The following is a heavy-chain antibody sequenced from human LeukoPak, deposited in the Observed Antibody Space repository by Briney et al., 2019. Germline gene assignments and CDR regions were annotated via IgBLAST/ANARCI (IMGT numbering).Heavy chain of an antibody. CDR1: GGTFSSYA. J-gene: IGHJ4*02. D-gene: IGHD5-18*01. CDR3: ARDVDTAMASFDY. V-gene: IGHV1-69*01. CDR2: IIPIFGTA. Sequence: ASVKVSCKASGGTFSSYAISWVRQAPGQGLEWMGGIIPIFGTANYAQKSQGRVTITADESTSTAYMELSSLRSEDTAVYYCARDVDTAMASFDYWGQGTLVTVSS.